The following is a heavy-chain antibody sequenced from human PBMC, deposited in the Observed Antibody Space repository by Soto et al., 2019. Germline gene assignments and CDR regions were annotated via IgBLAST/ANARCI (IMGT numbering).Heavy chain of an antibody. J-gene: IGHJ4*02. CDR3: ARQGIRYDSSGYYPY. Sequence: PGESLKISCKGSGYSFTSYWIGWVRQMPGKGLEWMGIIYPGDSDTRYSPSFQGQVTISADKSISTAYLQWSSLKASDTAMYYCARQGIRYDSSGYYPYWGQGTLVTVSS. D-gene: IGHD3-22*01. V-gene: IGHV5-51*01. CDR1: GYSFTSYW. CDR2: IYPGDSDT.